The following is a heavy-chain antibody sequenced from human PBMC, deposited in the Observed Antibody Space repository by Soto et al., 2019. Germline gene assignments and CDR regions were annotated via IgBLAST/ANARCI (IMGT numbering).Heavy chain of an antibody. CDR2: ISAYNGNT. D-gene: IGHD6-13*01. CDR1: GYTFTTYT. V-gene: IGHV1-18*01. Sequence: ASVKVSCKASGYTFTTYTLQWVRQAPGQGLEWMGWISAYNGNTNYAQKLQGRVTMTTDTSTSTAYMELRSLRSDDTAVYYCARVGSSSWYPSPLWPLDYWGQGTLVTVSS. CDR3: ARVGSSSWYPSPLWPLDY. J-gene: IGHJ4*02.